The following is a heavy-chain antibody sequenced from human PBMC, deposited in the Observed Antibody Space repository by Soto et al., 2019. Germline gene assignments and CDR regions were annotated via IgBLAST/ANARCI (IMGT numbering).Heavy chain of an antibody. Sequence: ASVKVSCKASGYTFTSCDINWVRQATGQGLEWMGWMNPNSGNTGYAQKFQGRVTMTRNTSISTAYMELSSLRSEDTAVYYCAGGRAALYYDFWSGYYRDHNWFDPWGQGTLVTVSS. CDR1: GYTFTSCD. D-gene: IGHD3-3*01. CDR3: AGGRAALYYDFWSGYYRDHNWFDP. J-gene: IGHJ5*02. V-gene: IGHV1-8*01. CDR2: MNPNSGNT.